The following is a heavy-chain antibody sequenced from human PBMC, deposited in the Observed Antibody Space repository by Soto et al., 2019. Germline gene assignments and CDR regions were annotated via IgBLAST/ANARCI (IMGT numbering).Heavy chain of an antibody. CDR2: INSDGSST. V-gene: IGHV3-74*01. CDR1: GFTFSSYW. D-gene: IGHD6-13*01. CDR3: ARTLQQLPYYYYGMDV. Sequence: GGFLRLSCAASGFTFSSYWMHWVRQAPGKGLVWVSRINSDGSSTSYADSVKGRFTISRDNAKNTLYLQMNSLRAEDTAVYYCARTLQQLPYYYYGMDVWGQGTTVTVSS. J-gene: IGHJ6*02.